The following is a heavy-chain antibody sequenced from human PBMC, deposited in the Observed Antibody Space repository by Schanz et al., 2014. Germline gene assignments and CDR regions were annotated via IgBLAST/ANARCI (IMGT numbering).Heavy chain of an antibody. J-gene: IGHJ2*01. Sequence: EVQLLESGGGLVEPGGSLRLSCAASGFSFSSYAMGWVRQARGKGLEWVSAMNESHSTIYYADSVRGRFTISRDNAKNSLYLQMNSLRAEDTAVYYCAKDAPYPFDLWGRGTLITVSS. CDR1: GFSFSSYA. CDR3: AKDAPYPFDL. CDR2: MNESHSTI. V-gene: IGHV3-23*01.